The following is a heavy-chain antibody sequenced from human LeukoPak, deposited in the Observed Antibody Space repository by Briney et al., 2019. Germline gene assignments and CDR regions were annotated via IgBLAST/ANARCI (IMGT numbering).Heavy chain of an antibody. CDR1: GGSISTYH. J-gene: IGHJ4*02. CDR2: ISDCGST. Sequence: PSETLSLTCTVSGGSISTYHWSWIRHPPGKGLQWIGYISDCGSTSYNSSLESRVTISVDTSKNQFSLKLSSVTAADTAVYYCARRGFFDYWGQGTQVTVSS. CDR3: ARRGFFDY. V-gene: IGHV4-59*13.